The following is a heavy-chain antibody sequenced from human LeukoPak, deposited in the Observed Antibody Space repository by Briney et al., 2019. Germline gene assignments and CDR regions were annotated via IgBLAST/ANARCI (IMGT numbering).Heavy chain of an antibody. V-gene: IGHV3-48*03. D-gene: IGHD4-17*01. Sequence: GGSLRLSCAASGFTFSSYEMNWVRQGPGKGLEWVSYITNSGSIIYYADSVKGRLTISRDNAKNSVYLQMNSLRAEDTAVYYCARRSDYSTVFDYWGQGTLVTVSS. CDR1: GFTFSSYE. CDR2: ITNSGSII. CDR3: ARRSDYSTVFDY. J-gene: IGHJ4*02.